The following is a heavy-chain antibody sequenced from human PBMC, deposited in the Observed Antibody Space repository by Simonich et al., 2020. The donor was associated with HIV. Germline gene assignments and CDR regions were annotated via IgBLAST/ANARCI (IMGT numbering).Heavy chain of an antibody. J-gene: IGHJ4*02. CDR2: INHSGST. V-gene: IGHV4-34*01. Sequence: QVQLQQWGAGLLKPSETLSLTCAVYGGSFSGYYWSWIRQPPGKGLEWIWEINHSGSTNYNPSLKSRVTIAVDTSKNQFSLKRSSVTAADTAVYYCARGFYQRLYYFDYWGQGTLVTVSS. CDR1: GGSFSGYY. D-gene: IGHD2-2*01. CDR3: ARGFYQRLYYFDY.